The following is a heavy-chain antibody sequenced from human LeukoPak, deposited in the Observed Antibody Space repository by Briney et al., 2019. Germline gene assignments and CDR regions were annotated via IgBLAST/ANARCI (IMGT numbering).Heavy chain of an antibody. J-gene: IGHJ4*02. D-gene: IGHD3-9*01. V-gene: IGHV4-61*02. CDR3: ARGTGGYDILTGYYPEYYFDY. CDR2: IYTSGST. Sequence: SETLSLTCTVSGGSISSGSYYWSWIRQPAGKGLEWIGRIYTSGSTNYNPSPKSRVTISVDTSKNQFSLKLSSVTAADTAVYYCARGTGGYDILTGYYPEYYFDYWGQGTLVTVSS. CDR1: GGSISSGSYY.